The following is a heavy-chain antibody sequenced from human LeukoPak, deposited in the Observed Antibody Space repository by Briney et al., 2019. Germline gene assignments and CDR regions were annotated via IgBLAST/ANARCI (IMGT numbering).Heavy chain of an antibody. CDR1: GFTFSNAW. V-gene: IGHV3-15*01. CDR3: TSLSSGWYRADY. Sequence: GGSLRLSCAASGFTFSNAWMSWVRQAPGRGLEWVCRIKSKTDGGTTDYAAPVKGRFTISRDDSKNTLYLQMNSLKTEDTAVHYCTSLSSGWYRADYWGQGTLVTVSS. D-gene: IGHD6-19*01. CDR2: IKSKTDGGTT. J-gene: IGHJ4*02.